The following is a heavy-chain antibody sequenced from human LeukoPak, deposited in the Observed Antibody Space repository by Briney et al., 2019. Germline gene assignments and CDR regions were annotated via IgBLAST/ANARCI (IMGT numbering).Heavy chain of an antibody. Sequence: GGSLRLSCAASGFTLSSYAMSWVRQAPGKGLEWVSAISGSGGSTYYADSVKGRFTISRDNSKNTLYLQMNSLRAEDTAVYYCAGYCSGGSCYYYYYMDVWGKGTTVTISS. CDR2: ISGSGGST. CDR3: AGYCSGGSCYYYYYMDV. J-gene: IGHJ6*03. CDR1: GFTLSSYA. D-gene: IGHD2-15*01. V-gene: IGHV3-23*01.